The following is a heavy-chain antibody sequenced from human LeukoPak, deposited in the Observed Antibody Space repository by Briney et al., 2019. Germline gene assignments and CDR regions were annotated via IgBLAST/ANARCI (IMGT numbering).Heavy chain of an antibody. J-gene: IGHJ4*02. Sequence: PGGSLRLSCAASGFNFRNHAMHWVRQAPGKGLEYVSAINSNGDTTYYGDSVKGRFTISRDNSKSTLFLQMGSLRPADTAVYYCVREERGLAIDYWGQGALVTVSS. CDR2: INSNGDTT. V-gene: IGHV3-64*02. D-gene: IGHD3/OR15-3a*01. CDR3: VREERGLAIDY. CDR1: GFNFRNHA.